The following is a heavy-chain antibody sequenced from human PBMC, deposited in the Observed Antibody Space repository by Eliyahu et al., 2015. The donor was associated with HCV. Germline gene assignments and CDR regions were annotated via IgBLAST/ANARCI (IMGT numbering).Heavy chain of an antibody. CDR3: ARDGLGFLGGFPPYHGMDV. Sequence: PGKGLVWVSRINSDGSSTSYADPVKGRFTISRDNAKNTLYLQMNSLRAEDTAVYYCARDGLGFLGGFPPYHGMDVWGQGTTVTVSS. V-gene: IGHV3-74*01. J-gene: IGHJ6*02. D-gene: IGHD3-16*01. CDR2: INSDGSST.